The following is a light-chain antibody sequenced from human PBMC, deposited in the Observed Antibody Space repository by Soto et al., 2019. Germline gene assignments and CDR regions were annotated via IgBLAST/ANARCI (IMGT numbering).Light chain of an antibody. Sequence: EIVLTQSPGTLSLSPGERATLSCRASQSVSSSYLAWYQQKSGQAPRLLISRASSRATGIPDRFSGSGSGTDFTLTISRLEPEDFAVYYCQQYGSSPITFGQGTRLEI. CDR3: QQYGSSPIT. J-gene: IGKJ5*01. CDR2: RAS. CDR1: QSVSSSY. V-gene: IGKV3-20*01.